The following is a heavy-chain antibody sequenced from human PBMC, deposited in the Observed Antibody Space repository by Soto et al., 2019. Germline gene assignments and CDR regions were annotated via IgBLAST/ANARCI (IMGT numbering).Heavy chain of an antibody. CDR3: AREKLRYYDILRFDY. V-gene: IGHV6-1*01. Sequence: SQTLSLTCVISGDSVSSNSAAWNWIRQSPSRGLEWLGRTYYRSKWYNDYAVSVKSRITINPDTSKNQFSLQLNSVTPEDTAVYYCAREKLRYYDILRFDYWGQGTLVTVSS. J-gene: IGHJ4*02. CDR1: GDSVSSNSAA. D-gene: IGHD3-9*01. CDR2: TYYRSKWYN.